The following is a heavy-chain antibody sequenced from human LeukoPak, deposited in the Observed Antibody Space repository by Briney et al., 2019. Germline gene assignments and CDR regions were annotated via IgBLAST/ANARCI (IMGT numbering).Heavy chain of an antibody. Sequence: ESGGSLRLSCAASGFTFSSYAMHWVRQAPGKGLEYVSAISSNGGSTYYANSVKGRFTISRGNSKNTLYLQMGSLRAEDMAVYYCARDMGPGYCSSTSCYDAFDIWGQGTMVTVSS. CDR1: GFTFSSYA. CDR2: ISSNGGST. J-gene: IGHJ3*02. CDR3: ARDMGPGYCSSTSCYDAFDI. V-gene: IGHV3-64*01. D-gene: IGHD2-2*03.